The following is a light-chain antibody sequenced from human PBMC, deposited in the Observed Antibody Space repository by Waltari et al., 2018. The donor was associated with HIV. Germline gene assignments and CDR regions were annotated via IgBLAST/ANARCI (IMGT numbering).Light chain of an antibody. CDR3: SSYTNTNIS. J-gene: IGLJ2*01. CDR1: RSAGGTYNY. CDR2: EVS. V-gene: IGLV2-14*01. Sequence: QSALTQPASVSGSPGQSITISCTCPRSAGGTYNYVAWYQQHPGKAPKLIIYEVSTRPSGISDRFSGSKSDNAASLTIAALQPEDEADYYCSSYTNTNISFGGGTKLTVL.